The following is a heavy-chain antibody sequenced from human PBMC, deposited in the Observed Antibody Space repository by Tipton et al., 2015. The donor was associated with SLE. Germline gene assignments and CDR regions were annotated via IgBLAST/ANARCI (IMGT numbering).Heavy chain of an antibody. V-gene: IGHV4-59*01. J-gene: IGHJ3*02. D-gene: IGHD3-16*01. CDR3: ARGRVGGRAIDM. CDR1: GGSFSGYY. CDR2: IYSSGST. Sequence: TLSLTCTVPGGSFSGYYWAWIRQPPGKGLEWIGYIYSSGSTNFNPSLMTRVIMSVDTSKNQFSLKLTSMTAADTAVYFCARGRVGGRAIDMWGPGTRVTVSS.